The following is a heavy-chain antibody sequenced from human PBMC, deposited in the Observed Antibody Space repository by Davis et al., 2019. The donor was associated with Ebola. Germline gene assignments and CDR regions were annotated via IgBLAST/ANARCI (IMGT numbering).Heavy chain of an antibody. V-gene: IGHV4-34*01. D-gene: IGHD2-8*01. CDR1: GGSFSGYY. CDR2: INHSGST. CDR3: ARLSPYCTNDICYDGIHV. J-gene: IGHJ3*01. Sequence: SETLSLTCAVYGGSFSGYYWSWIRQPPGKGLEWIGEINHSGSTNYNPSLKSRVTISVDTSKNQFSLKLTSVTAADTAVYYCARLSPYCTNDICYDGIHVWGQGTMVTVSS.